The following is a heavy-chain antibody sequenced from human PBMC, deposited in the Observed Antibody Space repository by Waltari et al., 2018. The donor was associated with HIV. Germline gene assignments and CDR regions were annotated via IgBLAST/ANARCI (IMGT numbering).Heavy chain of an antibody. J-gene: IGHJ5*02. CDR3: AKDYFVVVTAAGPFDP. Sequence: QVKLVESGGGVVEPGRYLRLSCAASGFSFSSYGRHWVRQAPGKGLELVAAISYDGSNKYYADSVKGRFTISRDNSKNTLYLQMNSLRAEDTAVYYCAKDYFVVVTAAGPFDPWGQGTLVTVSS. V-gene: IGHV3-30*18. CDR2: ISYDGSNK. D-gene: IGHD2-21*02. CDR1: GFSFSSYG.